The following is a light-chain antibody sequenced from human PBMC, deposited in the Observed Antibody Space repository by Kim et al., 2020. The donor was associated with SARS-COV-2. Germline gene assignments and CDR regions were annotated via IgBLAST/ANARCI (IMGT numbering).Light chain of an antibody. Sequence: ESGGDRVIITCRASQSSSSYLAWYQQKPGKAPELLIYKTSILESGVSARFSGSGSGTEFTLTISSLQPDDFAIFYCQQYKTSPWTFGQGTKVDIK. CDR1: QSSSSY. V-gene: IGKV1-5*03. CDR2: KTS. J-gene: IGKJ1*01. CDR3: QQYKTSPWT.